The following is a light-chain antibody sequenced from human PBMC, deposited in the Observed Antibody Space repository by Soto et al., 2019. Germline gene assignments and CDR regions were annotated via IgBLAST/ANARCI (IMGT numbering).Light chain of an antibody. CDR2: ASS. J-gene: IGKJ4*01. Sequence: DIQMTQSPSSLSASVGDRVTIACRASQTLDTYLNWYQQKPGKAPKLLIYASSSLQSVVPSRFSGSGSGTDFTLTISRMQPEDFAIYYCQQGYSTPLPFGGGTKVEIK. CDR1: QTLDTY. CDR3: QQGYSTPLP. V-gene: IGKV1-39*01.